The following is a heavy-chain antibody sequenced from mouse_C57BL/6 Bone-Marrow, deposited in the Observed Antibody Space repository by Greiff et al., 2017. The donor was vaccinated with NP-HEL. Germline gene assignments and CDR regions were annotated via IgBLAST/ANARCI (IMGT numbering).Heavy chain of an antibody. D-gene: IGHD1-1*01. CDR3: AKNYCGSRPFAY. CDR2: IYPGGGGT. CDR1: GYAFSSSW. J-gene: IGHJ3*01. V-gene: IGHV1-82*01. Sequence: QVQLQQPGPELVKPGASVKISCKASGYAFSSSWMHWVKQRPGKGLEWIGRIYPGGGGTNYNGKFKGKATLTADKSSSTAYMQLSSLTSEDSAVYFGAKNYCGSRPFAYWGQGTLVTVSS.